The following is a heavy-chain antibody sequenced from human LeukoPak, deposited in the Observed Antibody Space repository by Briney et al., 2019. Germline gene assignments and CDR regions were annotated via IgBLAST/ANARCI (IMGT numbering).Heavy chain of an antibody. Sequence: PSETLSLTCTVSGGSISSSSYYWGWIRQPPGKGLEWIGSIYYSGSTYYNPSLKSRVTISVDTSKNQFSLKLSSVTAADTAVYYCARANYYGSGSYPPHFDYWGQGTLVTVSS. V-gene: IGHV4-39*07. CDR3: ARANYYGSGSYPPHFDY. CDR1: GGSISSSSYY. D-gene: IGHD3-10*01. CDR2: IYYSGST. J-gene: IGHJ4*02.